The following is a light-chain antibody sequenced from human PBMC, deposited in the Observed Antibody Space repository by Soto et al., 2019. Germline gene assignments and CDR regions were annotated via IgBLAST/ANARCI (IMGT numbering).Light chain of an antibody. CDR2: GAS. CDR1: QSISSGF. CDR3: QQYGSSPPLT. J-gene: IGKJ4*01. Sequence: EFVLTQSPGKLSLSPGERATLSCRASQSISSGFLAWYQQKPGQAPRLLIYGASHRGTGIPDRFSDSGSGTDFTLTIIRLEPEDFAVYYCQQYGSSPPLTFGGGTKVEIK. V-gene: IGKV3-20*01.